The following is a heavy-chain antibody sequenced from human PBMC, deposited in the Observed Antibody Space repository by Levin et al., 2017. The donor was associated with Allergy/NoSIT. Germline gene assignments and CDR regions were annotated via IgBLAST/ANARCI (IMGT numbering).Heavy chain of an antibody. CDR2: IDWDDDK. Sequence: SGPTLVKPTQTLTLTCTPSGFSLSPSGMSVGWIRQPPGKALEWLALIDWDDDKYYSTSLKTRLTISKDTSKNQVVLIMTNMDPVDTATYYCARMVRGVIPAFDIWGQGTTVTVSS. D-gene: IGHD3-10*01. CDR1: GFSLSPSGMS. V-gene: IGHV2-70*01. J-gene: IGHJ3*02. CDR3: ARMVRGVIPAFDI.